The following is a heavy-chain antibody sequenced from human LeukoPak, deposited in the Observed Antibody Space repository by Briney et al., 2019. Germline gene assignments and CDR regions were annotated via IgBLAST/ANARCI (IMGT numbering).Heavy chain of an antibody. CDR2: INSDESNT. V-gene: IGHV3-74*01. CDR3: GRGGNGIDI. J-gene: IGHJ3*02. Sequence: QSGGFLRLSCAASGFTFSHYLMHWVRQAPGKGLVWVSRINSDESNTNSYADSVKGRFIISRDNAKNTLYLQMNSLRAEDTAVYFCGRGGNGIDIWGQGTTVIVSS. D-gene: IGHD2-8*01. CDR1: GFTFSHYL.